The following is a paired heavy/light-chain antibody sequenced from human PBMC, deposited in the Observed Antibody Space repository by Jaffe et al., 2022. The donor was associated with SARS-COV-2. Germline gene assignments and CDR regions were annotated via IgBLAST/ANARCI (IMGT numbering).Heavy chain of an antibody. CDR1: GYNFTTYW. J-gene: IGHJ3*02. Sequence: EVQLVQSGAEVKKPGESLKISCKGSGYNFTTYWVGWVRQMPGKGLEWMGIIYPGDSDTRYSPAFQGQVTISADKSISTAYLQWSSLKASDTAMYYCARSLLLVGDGAFDIWGQGTMVIVSS. V-gene: IGHV5-51*01. CDR2: IYPGDSDT. CDR3: ARSLLLVGDGAFDI. D-gene: IGHD2-15*01.
Light chain of an antibody. J-gene: IGKJ1*01. V-gene: IGKV3-20*01. CDR3: QQYGSSPQT. Sequence: EIVLTQSPGTLSLSPGERASLSCRASQSVSNSYLAWYQQKPGQAPRLLIYGASSRATGIPDRFSGSGSGTDFTLTISRLEPEDFVVYYCQQYGSSPQTFGQGTKVEIK. CDR1: QSVSNSY. CDR2: GAS.